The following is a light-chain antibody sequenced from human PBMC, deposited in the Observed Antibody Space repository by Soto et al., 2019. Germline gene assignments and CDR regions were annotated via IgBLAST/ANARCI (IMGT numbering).Light chain of an antibody. Sequence: EIQMTQSPSSLSASVGDIVTITCRASQGISTYLNWYQQKPGKAPKLLIYAASSLQSGVPSRFSGSGSETDFTLTISSLQPEDFATYSCQQSYSTTWKFGQGTKVAIK. CDR3: QQSYSTTWK. V-gene: IGKV1-39*01. J-gene: IGKJ1*01. CDR1: QGISTY. CDR2: AAS.